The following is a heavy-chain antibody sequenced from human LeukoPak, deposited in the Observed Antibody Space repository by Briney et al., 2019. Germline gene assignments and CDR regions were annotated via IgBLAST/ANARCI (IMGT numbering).Heavy chain of an antibody. J-gene: IGHJ4*02. CDR1: GGSISSYY. CDR3: ARNRYSSGWYYFDY. CDR2: IYYSGST. D-gene: IGHD6-19*01. V-gene: IGHV4-59*01. Sequence: SETLSLTCTVSGGSISSYYWSWIWQPPGKGLEWIGYIYYSGSTNYNPSLKSRVTISVDTSKNQFSLRLSSVTAADTAVYYCARNRYSSGWYYFDYWGQGTLVTVSS.